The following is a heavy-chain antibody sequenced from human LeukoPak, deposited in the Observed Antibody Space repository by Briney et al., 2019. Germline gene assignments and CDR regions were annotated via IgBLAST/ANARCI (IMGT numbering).Heavy chain of an antibody. CDR2: INQDGSEK. V-gene: IGHV3-7*05. CDR3: ARGHYGVDV. CDR1: GFTFSNSW. J-gene: IGHJ6*02. Sequence: GGSLRLSCGASGFTFSNSWMSWVRQAPGKGLEWVANINQDGSEKYYVDSVEGRFTISRDNAKNSLYLQMNSLRAEDTAVYYCARGHYGVDVWGQGTTVTVSS.